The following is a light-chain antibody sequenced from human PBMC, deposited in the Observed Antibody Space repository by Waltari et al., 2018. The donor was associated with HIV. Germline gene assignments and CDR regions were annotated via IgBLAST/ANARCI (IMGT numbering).Light chain of an antibody. V-gene: IGKV1-39*01. J-gene: IGKJ2*01. CDR2: AAS. CDR1: QSISSY. Sequence: DIQMTQSPSSLSASVGDRVTITCRASQSISSYLNWYQQKPGKAPKLLIYAASSLQSGVPSRFSGSGSGTDCTLSISSLQPEDFATYYCQQSYSTPPFTFGQGTKMEI. CDR3: QQSYSTPPFT.